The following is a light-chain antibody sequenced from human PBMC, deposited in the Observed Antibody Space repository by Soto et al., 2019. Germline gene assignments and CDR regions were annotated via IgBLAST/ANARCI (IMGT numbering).Light chain of an antibody. Sequence: VMTQAPATLSVSPGERATLSCRASQTINNNVAWYQLKDGQVPRLVIYGASTRATDIPARFSGSGSGTEFTLTISSLQSEDFAEYHCQQYEKWPPRLTFGGGTKVDIK. CDR1: QTINNN. J-gene: IGKJ4*01. CDR3: QQYEKWPPRLT. V-gene: IGKV3-15*01. CDR2: GAS.